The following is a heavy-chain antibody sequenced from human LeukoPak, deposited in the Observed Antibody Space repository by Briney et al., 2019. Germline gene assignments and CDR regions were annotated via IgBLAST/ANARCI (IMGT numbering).Heavy chain of an antibody. CDR1: GFTFADYT. J-gene: IGHJ4*02. V-gene: IGHV3-49*04. CDR2: IRSKAYGGTT. D-gene: IGHD6-19*01. CDR3: TREIAVAGTLGY. Sequence: GGSLRLSCTASGFTFADYTMNWDRQAPGKGLEWVGFIRSKAYGGTTEYAASVKGRFTISRDDSKSIAYLQMNSLKTEDTAVYYCTREIAVAGTLGYWGQGTLVTVSS.